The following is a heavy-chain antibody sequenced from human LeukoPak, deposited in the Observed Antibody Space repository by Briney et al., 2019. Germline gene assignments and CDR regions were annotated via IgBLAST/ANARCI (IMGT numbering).Heavy chain of an antibody. J-gene: IGHJ4*02. V-gene: IGHV4-34*01. D-gene: IGHD3-22*01. CDR3: ARGRYYYDSSGYWPEDY. CDR2: INHSGST. CDR1: GGSFSGYY. Sequence: PSETLSLTCAVYGGSFSGYYWSWIRQPPGKGLEWIGEINHSGSTNYNPSLKSRVTISVDTSKNQFSLKLSSVTAADTAVYYCARGRYYYDSSGYWPEDYWGQGTLVTVSS.